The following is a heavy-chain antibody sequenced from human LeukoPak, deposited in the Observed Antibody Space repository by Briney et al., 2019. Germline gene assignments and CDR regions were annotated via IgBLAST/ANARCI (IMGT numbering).Heavy chain of an antibody. D-gene: IGHD5-12*01. CDR1: GGSFSGYQ. CDR3: ARGYSGYDPFDY. V-gene: IGHV4-34*01. Sequence: PSETLSLTCGVYGGSFSGYQWSWLRQPPGKGLEWIGEINHSGSTNYNPSLKSRVTISVDTSKNQFSLKLSSVTAADTAVYYCARGYSGYDPFDYWGQGTLVTVSS. J-gene: IGHJ4*02. CDR2: INHSGST.